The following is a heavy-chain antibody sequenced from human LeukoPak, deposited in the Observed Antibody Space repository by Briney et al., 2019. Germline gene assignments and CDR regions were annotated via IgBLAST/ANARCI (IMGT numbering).Heavy chain of an antibody. CDR2: TYYRSKWYN. CDR3: ARGRCSGYDWAAPSCYYYYGMDV. J-gene: IGHJ6*02. D-gene: IGHD5-12*01. Sequence: SQTLSLTCAISGDSVSSNSAAWNWIRQSPSRGLEWLGRTYYRSKWYNDYAVSVKSRITINPDTSKNQFSLQLNSVTPEDTAVYYCARGRCSGYDWAAPSCYYYYGMDVWGQGTTVTVSS. CDR1: GDSVSSNSAA. V-gene: IGHV6-1*01.